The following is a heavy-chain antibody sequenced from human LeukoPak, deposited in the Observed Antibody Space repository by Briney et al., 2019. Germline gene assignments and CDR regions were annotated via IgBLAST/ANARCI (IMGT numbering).Heavy chain of an antibody. Sequence: ASVNVSCKASGYTFTTYNMHWVRQAPGQGLEWVGIITPSGGSTTYAQKFQGRVTMTRDTSTSTVYMELSSLRSEDTAVYYCARDSRDWASDMWGQGTRVTVFS. CDR2: ITPSGGST. V-gene: IGHV1-46*01. CDR1: GYTFTTYN. D-gene: IGHD2-21*01. CDR3: ARDSRDWASDM. J-gene: IGHJ3*02.